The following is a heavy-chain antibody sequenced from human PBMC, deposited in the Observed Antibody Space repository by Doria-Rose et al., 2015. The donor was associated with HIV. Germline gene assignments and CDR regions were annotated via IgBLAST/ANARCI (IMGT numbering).Heavy chain of an antibody. CDR3: ARIKSSRWYHKYYFDF. CDR2: NFSDDER. V-gene: IGHV2-26*01. D-gene: IGHD6-13*01. Sequence: QVTLKESGPVLVKPTETLTLTCTVSGVSLSSPGVGVSWIRQPPGKALEWLANNFSDDERSYKTSLKSRLTISRGASKSQVVLTMTDMDPVDTATYYCARIKSSRWYHKYYFDFWGQGTLVIVSA. CDR1: GVSLSSPGVG. J-gene: IGHJ4*02.